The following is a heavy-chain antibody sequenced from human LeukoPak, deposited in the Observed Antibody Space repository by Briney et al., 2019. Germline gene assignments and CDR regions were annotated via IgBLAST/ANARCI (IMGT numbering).Heavy chain of an antibody. D-gene: IGHD1-26*01. CDR2: ISNSGDPI. Sequence: GGSLRLSCAASGFIFNTFEMTWVRQAPGMGLEWLSYISNSGDPIKYADSVKGRFTISRDSAENALYLQMNNLGADDTAVYYCAGGPQYTGSFPYWGQGTLVAVSS. CDR1: GFIFNTFE. V-gene: IGHV3-48*03. CDR3: AGGPQYTGSFPY. J-gene: IGHJ4*02.